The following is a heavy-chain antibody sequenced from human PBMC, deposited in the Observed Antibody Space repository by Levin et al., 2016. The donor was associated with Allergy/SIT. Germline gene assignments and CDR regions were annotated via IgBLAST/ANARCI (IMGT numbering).Heavy chain of an antibody. CDR2: IYYSGST. CDR1: GGSISSGGYY. J-gene: IGHJ3*02. D-gene: IGHD3-22*01. Sequence: LRLSCTVSGGSISSGGYYWSWIRQHPGKGLEWIGYIYYSGSTYYNPSLKSRVTISVDTSKNQFSLKLSSVTAADTAVYYCARSYYYDSSGYYDDAFDIWGQGTMVTVSS. V-gene: IGHV4-31*03. CDR3: ARSYYYDSSGYYDDAFDI.